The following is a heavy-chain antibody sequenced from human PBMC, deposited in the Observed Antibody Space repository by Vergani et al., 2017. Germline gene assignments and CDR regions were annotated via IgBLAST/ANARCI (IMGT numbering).Heavy chain of an antibody. Sequence: QVQLVQSGAEVKKPGSSVKVSCKASGGTFSSYAISWVRQAPGQGLEWMGRIIPILGTANYAQKFQGRVTITADESTSTAYMELSSLRSEDTAVYYCARSPYDFWRGYPSYYYYMDVWGKGTTVTVSS. D-gene: IGHD3-3*01. V-gene: IGHV1-69*11. CDR2: IIPILGTA. CDR1: GGTFSSYA. CDR3: ARSPYDFWRGYPSYYYYMDV. J-gene: IGHJ6*03.